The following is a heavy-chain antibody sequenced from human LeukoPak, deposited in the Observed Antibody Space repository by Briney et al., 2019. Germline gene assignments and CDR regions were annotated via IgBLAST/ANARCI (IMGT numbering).Heavy chain of an antibody. J-gene: IGHJ3*02. CDR1: GGSISSYY. D-gene: IGHD5-12*01. V-gene: IGHV4-59*08. CDR2: IYYTGST. CDR3: AGGGGRGYSGYVGSFDI. Sequence: SETLSLTCTVSGGSISSYYWSWIRQPPGKGLEWIGYIYYTGSTNYNPSLKSRVTISVDTSKNHFSLKLSSVTAADTAVYYCAGGGGRGYSGYVGSFDIWGQGTMVTVSS.